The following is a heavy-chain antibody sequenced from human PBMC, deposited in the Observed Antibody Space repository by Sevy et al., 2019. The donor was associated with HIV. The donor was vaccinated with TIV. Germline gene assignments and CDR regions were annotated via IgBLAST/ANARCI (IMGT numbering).Heavy chain of an antibody. CDR3: AKEGARGEGSSWKHDVFDI. Sequence: GGSLRLSCAASGFTVSSNYMSWVRQAPGKGLEWVSLIYSGGDTYYADSVRGRFTISRDNSKNTLVLQMNSLRAEDTAVYYCAKEGARGEGSSWKHDVFDIWGQGTMVTVSS. V-gene: IGHV3-53*01. CDR1: GFTVSSNY. CDR2: IYSGGDT. J-gene: IGHJ3*02. D-gene: IGHD6-13*01.